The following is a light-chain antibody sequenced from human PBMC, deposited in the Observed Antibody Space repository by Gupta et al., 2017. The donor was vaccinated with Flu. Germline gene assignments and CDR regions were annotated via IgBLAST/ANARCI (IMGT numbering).Light chain of an antibody. Sequence: GERATLSCRASQSVGDSVAWYQQRPGQAPRLLIYSATTRATGIPARFSGTGSGTEFTLTISSLQSEDFAVYYCQKFDAWPPLFGQGTRLEIK. J-gene: IGKJ5*01. V-gene: IGKV3-15*01. CDR1: QSVGDS. CDR3: QKFDAWPPL. CDR2: SAT.